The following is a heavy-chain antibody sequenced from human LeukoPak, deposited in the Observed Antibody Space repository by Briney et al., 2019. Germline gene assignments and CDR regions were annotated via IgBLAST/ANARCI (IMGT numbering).Heavy chain of an antibody. Sequence: GASVKVSCKASGGTFSSYAISWVRQAPGQRLEWMGWINAGNGNTKYSQKFQGRVTITRDTSASTAYMELSSLRSEDTAVYYCARARQSGQIGSFDYWGQGTLVTVSS. D-gene: IGHD3-3*01. CDR1: GGTFSSYA. CDR2: INAGNGNT. CDR3: ARARQSGQIGSFDY. J-gene: IGHJ4*02. V-gene: IGHV1-3*01.